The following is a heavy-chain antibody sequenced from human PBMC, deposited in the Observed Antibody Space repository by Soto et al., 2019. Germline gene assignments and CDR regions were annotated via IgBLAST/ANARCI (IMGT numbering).Heavy chain of an antibody. Sequence: QVQLVQSGAEVKKPGSSVKVSCKASGGTFSSYTISWVRQAPGQGLEWMGRIIPILDIANYAQKFQGRVTSTADKSTSTAYMELSSLRSEDTAVYYCAREGRDQHWGQGTLVTVSS. CDR3: AREGRDQH. V-gene: IGHV1-69*08. CDR2: IIPILDIA. CDR1: GGTFSSYT. J-gene: IGHJ1*01.